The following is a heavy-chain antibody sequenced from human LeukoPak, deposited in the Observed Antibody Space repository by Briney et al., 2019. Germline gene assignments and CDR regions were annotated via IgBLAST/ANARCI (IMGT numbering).Heavy chain of an antibody. CDR1: GFTFSSYW. CDR2: ISSSSSYI. CDR3: ARAPTVTTEIDY. D-gene: IGHD4-17*01. Sequence: PGGSLGLSCAASGFTFSSYWMSWVRQAPGKGLEWVSSISSSSSYIYYADSVKGRFTISRDNAKNSLYLQMNSLRAEDTAVYYCARAPTVTTEIDYWGQGTLVTVSS. J-gene: IGHJ4*02. V-gene: IGHV3-21*01.